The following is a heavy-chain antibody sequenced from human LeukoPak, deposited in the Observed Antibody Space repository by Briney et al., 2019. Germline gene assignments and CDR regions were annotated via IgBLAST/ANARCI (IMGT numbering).Heavy chain of an antibody. CDR2: IYYSGST. Sequence: SETPSLTCTVSGGSISSGGYYWSWIRQHPGKGLEWIGYIYYSGSTYYNPSLKSRVTISVDTSKNQFSLKLSSVTAADTAVYYCARTEEYCSSTSCYEEVGTYGMDVWGKGTTVTVSS. J-gene: IGHJ6*04. CDR1: GGSISSGGYY. CDR3: ARTEEYCSSTSCYEEVGTYGMDV. V-gene: IGHV4-31*03. D-gene: IGHD2-2*01.